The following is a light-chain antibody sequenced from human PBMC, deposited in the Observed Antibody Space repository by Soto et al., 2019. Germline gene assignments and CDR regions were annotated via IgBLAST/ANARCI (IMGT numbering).Light chain of an antibody. J-gene: IGKJ5*01. Sequence: EIVLTQSPGTLSLSPGEGATLSCRASQSVGTSYLAWYQQKPGQAPRLLIYGASSRATDIPDRFSGSGSGTDFTLTISRLEPEDFAVYYCQQYDTLITFGQGTRLEIK. CDR2: GAS. CDR3: QQYDTLIT. V-gene: IGKV3-20*01. CDR1: QSVGTSY.